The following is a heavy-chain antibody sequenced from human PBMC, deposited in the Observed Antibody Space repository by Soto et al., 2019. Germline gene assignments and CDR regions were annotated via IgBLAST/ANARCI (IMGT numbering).Heavy chain of an antibody. V-gene: IGHV4-31*03. J-gene: IGHJ4*02. CDR2: IYYSGST. CDR1: GGSISSGGYY. Sequence: QVQLQESGPGLVKPSQTLSLTCTVSGGSISSGGYYWSWIRQHPGKGLEWIGYIYYSGSTYYNPSLKSRVTISVDTSKNKFSLKLSSVTAADTAVYYGARARSRRAAAVDYWGQGTLVTVSS. D-gene: IGHD6-13*01. CDR3: ARARSRRAAAVDY.